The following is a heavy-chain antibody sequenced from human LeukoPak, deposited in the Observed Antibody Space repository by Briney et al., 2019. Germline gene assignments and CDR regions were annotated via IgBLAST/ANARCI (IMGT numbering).Heavy chain of an antibody. J-gene: IGHJ3*02. CDR3: ARGAEKILSFGEYPSDAFDI. V-gene: IGHV3-30*03. CDR1: GFNFNNYV. CDR2: ISFDGRKK. Sequence: AGGSLRLPCAASGFNFNNYVMHWVRQAPGKGLEWVTEISFDGRKKTYVDPVKGRFTISRDSPKNTVYLQMDSLRAEDTAVYYCARGAEKILSFGEYPSDAFDIWGQGTMVSVTS. D-gene: IGHD3-10*01.